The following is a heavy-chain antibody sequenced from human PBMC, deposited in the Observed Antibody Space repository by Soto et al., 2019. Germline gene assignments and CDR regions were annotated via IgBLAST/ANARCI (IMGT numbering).Heavy chain of an antibody. J-gene: IGHJ5*02. CDR3: ARDRATMVRGVIPRWFDP. CDR2: INHSGST. V-gene: IGHV4-34*01. D-gene: IGHD3-10*01. Sequence: PSETLSLTCAVYGGSFSGYYWSWIRQPPGKGLEWIGEINHSGSTNYNPSLKSRVTISVDTSKNQFSLKLSSVTAADTAVYYCARDRATMVRGVIPRWFDPWCQG. CDR1: GGSFSGYY.